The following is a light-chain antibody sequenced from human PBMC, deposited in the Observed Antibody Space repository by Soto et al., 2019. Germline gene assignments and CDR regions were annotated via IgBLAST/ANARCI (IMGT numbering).Light chain of an antibody. CDR1: QSITTY. V-gene: IGKV1-39*01. J-gene: IGKJ2*01. CDR3: QQSYSTPYV. CDR2: GAS. Sequence: DIQMTQSPSSLPASVGDRVTITCRASQSITTYLNWYQQKPGKAPNLLIYGASSLQSGAPPRFSGSGSGTDFTLTISSLQPEDFATYYCQQSYSTPYVFGQGTKLDIK.